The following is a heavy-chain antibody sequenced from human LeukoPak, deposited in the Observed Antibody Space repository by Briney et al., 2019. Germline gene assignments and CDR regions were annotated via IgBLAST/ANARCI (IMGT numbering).Heavy chain of an antibody. D-gene: IGHD4-17*01. J-gene: IGHJ4*02. CDR1: RFTFSTYW. CDR2: IKQDGSEK. CDR3: ARAATVTAESAFGY. V-gene: IGHV3-7*01. Sequence: PGGSLRLSCAASRFTFSTYWMSWVRQAPGKGLEWVANIKQDGSEKYYVDSVKGRFTISRDNAKNSLYLQMNSLRAEDTAVYYCARAATVTAESAFGYWGQGTLVTVSS.